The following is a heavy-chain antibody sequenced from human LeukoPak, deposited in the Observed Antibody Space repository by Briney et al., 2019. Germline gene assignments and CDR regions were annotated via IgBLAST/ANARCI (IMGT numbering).Heavy chain of an antibody. J-gene: IGHJ4*02. CDR3: AKISGSGSSHSDS. CDR1: GFTFSSFL. Sequence: PGGSLRLSCAASGFTFSSFLMNWVRQAPGKGLEWVSSIGGSGGGTYYADSVKGRFTISRDNSKNTLYLLMNTLRGDDTAVYYCAKISGSGSSHSDSWGQGTLVTVSS. CDR2: IGGSGGGT. D-gene: IGHD3-10*01. V-gene: IGHV3-23*01.